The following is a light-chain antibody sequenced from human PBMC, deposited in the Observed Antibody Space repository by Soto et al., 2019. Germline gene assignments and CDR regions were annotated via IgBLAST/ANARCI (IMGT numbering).Light chain of an antibody. CDR3: SSFTSNRIYV. CDR2: GVT. CDR1: HNVIGTYDY. V-gene: IGLV2-14*03. J-gene: IGLJ1*01. Sequence: QSALTQPTSVSGSPGQSITISCTGNHNVIGTYDYVSWYQQHPGRAPRLLIHGVTTRPSGISGRFSASKSGLTASLTISGLQPEDEADYYCSSFTSNRIYVFGPGTKVTV.